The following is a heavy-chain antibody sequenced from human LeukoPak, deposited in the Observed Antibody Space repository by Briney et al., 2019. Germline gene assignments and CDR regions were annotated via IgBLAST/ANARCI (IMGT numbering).Heavy chain of an antibody. CDR2: VSVSGGGT. J-gene: IGHJ4*02. V-gene: IGHV3-23*01. CDR1: GFTFTNYG. CDR3: AKSWDWNDEGKYFDC. D-gene: IGHD1-1*01. Sequence: GGSLRLSCAASGFTFTNYGMSWVRQAPGKGLEWVSEVSVSGGGTYYADSVKGRFTISRDNSKNTLYLQMNSLRAEDTALYYCAKSWDWNDEGKYFDCWGQGTLVTVSS.